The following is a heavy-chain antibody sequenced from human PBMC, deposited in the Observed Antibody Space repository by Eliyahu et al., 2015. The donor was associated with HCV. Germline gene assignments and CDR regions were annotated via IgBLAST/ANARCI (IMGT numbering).Heavy chain of an antibody. CDR3: ARDPDSSTSPYFDH. V-gene: IGHV3-30-3*01. Sequence: QVRLVESGGGVVQPGTSLRLSCATSGFTLNTYGLHWVRQAPGKALEWVASISFDGNNKYYSGPVRGRVTISRDISRGTVFLQLTGLRPEDTAVYYCARDPDSSTSPYFDHWGQGTLVTVSS. CDR2: ISFDGNNK. CDR1: GFTLNTYG. D-gene: IGHD6-6*01. J-gene: IGHJ4*02.